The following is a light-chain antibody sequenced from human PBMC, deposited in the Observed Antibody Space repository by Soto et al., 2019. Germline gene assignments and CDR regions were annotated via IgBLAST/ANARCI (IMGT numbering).Light chain of an antibody. J-gene: IGKJ1*01. V-gene: IGKV1-5*01. Sequence: DIELTQSPATLSLSVGERVTISCRASQSISSWLAWYQQKPGHAPKLLIYNASSWESGIPSRFSGSGSGTEFTLTISSLQPDDFAAYYCQQCNNYPRTFGQGTKVEIK. CDR3: QQCNNYPRT. CDR2: NAS. CDR1: QSISSW.